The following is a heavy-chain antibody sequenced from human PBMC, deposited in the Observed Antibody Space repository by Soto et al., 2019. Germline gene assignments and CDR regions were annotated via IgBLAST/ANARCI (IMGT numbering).Heavy chain of an antibody. J-gene: IGHJ4*02. Sequence: RPPLVNPTQPLTLTCTFSGFSLSTSGVGVGWIRQPPGKALEWLALIYWNDDKRYSPSLKSRLTITKDTSKNQVVLTMTNMDPVDTATYYCAHRGGGGCLDYWGQGTLVAVSS. CDR1: GFSLSTSGVG. V-gene: IGHV2-5*01. CDR3: AHRGGGGCLDY. CDR2: IYWNDDK. D-gene: IGHD6-19*01.